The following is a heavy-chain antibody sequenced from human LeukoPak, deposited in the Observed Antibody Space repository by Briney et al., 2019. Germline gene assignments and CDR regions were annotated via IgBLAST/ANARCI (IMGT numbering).Heavy chain of an antibody. CDR2: ITSGHST. V-gene: IGHV3-23*01. CDR1: RFTFSNYA. Sequence: GGSLRLSCAAPRFTFSNYAMSWVCQVPGKGLEWVSTITSGHSTIYADSVKGRFTISRDNSKNTLYLQMNSLSAEDSAVYYCAKDQEQWLVRLFDHWGQGTLVTVSS. J-gene: IGHJ4*02. CDR3: AKDQEQWLVRLFDH. D-gene: IGHD6-19*01.